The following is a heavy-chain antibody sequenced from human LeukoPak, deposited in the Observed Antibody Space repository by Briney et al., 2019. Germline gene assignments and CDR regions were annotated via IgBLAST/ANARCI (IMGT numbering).Heavy chain of an antibody. J-gene: IGHJ4*02. V-gene: IGHV3-21*01. D-gene: IGHD3-22*01. Sequence: GGSLRLSCAASGFTLSYHSMNWVRQAPGKGLEWVSFISSSSSYIYYTDSVKGRFTISRDNAKNSLHLQMNSLRAEDTAVYFCARPSFTSGSYFDHWGQGTLVTDSS. CDR3: ARPSFTSGSYFDH. CDR2: ISSSSSYI. CDR1: GFTLSYHS.